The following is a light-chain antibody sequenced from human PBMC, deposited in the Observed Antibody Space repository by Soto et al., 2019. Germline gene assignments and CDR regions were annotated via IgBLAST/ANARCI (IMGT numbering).Light chain of an antibody. CDR3: QQYNSYPLT. CDR1: QSISSW. CDR2: KAS. Sequence: DIQMTQSPSTLSASVGDRVTMACRASQSISSWLAWYQQKPGKAPNLLIYKASSLESGVPSRFSGSGSGTEFTLTISSLQPDDFATYYCQQYNSYPLTFGGGTNVEIK. V-gene: IGKV1-5*03. J-gene: IGKJ4*01.